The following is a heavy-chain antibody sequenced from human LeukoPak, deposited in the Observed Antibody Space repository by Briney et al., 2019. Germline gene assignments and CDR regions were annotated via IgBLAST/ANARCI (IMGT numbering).Heavy chain of an antibody. CDR3: ARGDYGDYDRPDAFDI. CDR1: GFTFSSYS. V-gene: IGHV3-21*01. J-gene: IGHJ3*02. D-gene: IGHD4-17*01. Sequence: GGSQRLSCAASGFTFSSYSMNWVRQAPGKGLEWVSSISSSSYIYYADSVKGRFTISRDNAKNSLYLQMNSLRAEDTAVYYCARGDYGDYDRPDAFDIWGQGTMVTVSS. CDR2: ISSSSYI.